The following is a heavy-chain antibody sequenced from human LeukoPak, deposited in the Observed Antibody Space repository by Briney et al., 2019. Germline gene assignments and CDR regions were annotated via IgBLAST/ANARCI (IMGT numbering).Heavy chain of an antibody. CDR2: ISSSGSTI. CDR1: GFTFSSYE. D-gene: IGHD1-26*01. CDR3: AGVLSGSSYNWFDP. J-gene: IGHJ5*02. V-gene: IGHV3-48*03. Sequence: GGSLRLSCAASGFTFSSYEMNWVRQAPGKGLEWVSYISSSGSTIYYADSVKGRFTISRDNAKNSLYLQMNSLRAEDTAVYYCAGVLSGSSYNWFDPWGQGTLVTVSS.